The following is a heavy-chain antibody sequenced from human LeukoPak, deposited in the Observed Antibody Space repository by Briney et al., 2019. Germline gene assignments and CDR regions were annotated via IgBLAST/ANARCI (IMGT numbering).Heavy chain of an antibody. CDR2: ISSSSSYI. CDR1: GFTFSSYS. J-gene: IGHJ6*03. V-gene: IGHV3-21*01. Sequence: PGGSLRLSCAASGFTFSSYSMNWVRQAPGKGLEWVSSISSSSSYIYYADSVKGRFTISRDNAKNSLYLQMNSLRAEDTAVYYCAGVGYSYGYRGGDYYMDVWGKGTTVTVSS. CDR3: AGVGYSYGYRGGDYYMDV. D-gene: IGHD5-18*01.